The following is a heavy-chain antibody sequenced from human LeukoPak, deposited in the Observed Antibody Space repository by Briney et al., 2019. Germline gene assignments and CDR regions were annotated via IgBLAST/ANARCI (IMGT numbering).Heavy chain of an antibody. CDR2: INHSGST. Sequence: PSETLSLTCAVYGGSFSGYYWSWIRQPPGKGLEWIGEINHSGSTNYNPSLKSRVTISVDTSKNQFSLKLSSVTAADTAVYYCARGRSSSWYFDAFDIWGQGTMVTVSS. CDR3: ARGRSSSWYFDAFDI. D-gene: IGHD6-13*01. CDR1: GGSFSGYY. V-gene: IGHV4-34*01. J-gene: IGHJ3*02.